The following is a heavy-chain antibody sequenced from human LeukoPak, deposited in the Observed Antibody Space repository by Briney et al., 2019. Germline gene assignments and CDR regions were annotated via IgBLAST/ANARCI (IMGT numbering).Heavy chain of an antibody. D-gene: IGHD4-17*01. CDR1: EYTFTSYA. J-gene: IGHJ3*02. V-gene: IGHV1-3*03. CDR2: INAGNGNT. Sequence: ASVKVSFKASEYTFTSYAIHLVRQAPGQRLEWMGWINAGNGNTKYSQEFQGRVTITRDTSATTAYMELSSLRSEDMAVYYCARDRAPKTVTSEVDAFDIWGQGTMVTVSS. CDR3: ARDRAPKTVTSEVDAFDI.